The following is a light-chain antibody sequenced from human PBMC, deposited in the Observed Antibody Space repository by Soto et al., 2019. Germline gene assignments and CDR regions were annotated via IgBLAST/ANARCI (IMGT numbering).Light chain of an antibody. CDR2: SIT. Sequence: QSVLTQPASVSGSPGQSITISCTGTSSDLGNYVSWYQQHPGEVPKLIIYSITNRPSGVSNRFSASKSGNTASLTISGLQAEDEALYYCTSYTSVSNLVFGGGTQLTVL. CDR3: TSYTSVSNLV. J-gene: IGLJ3*02. CDR1: SSDLGNY. V-gene: IGLV2-14*01.